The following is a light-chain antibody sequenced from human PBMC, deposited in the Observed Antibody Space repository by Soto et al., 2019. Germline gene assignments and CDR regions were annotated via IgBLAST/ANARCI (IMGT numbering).Light chain of an antibody. J-gene: IGLJ1*01. CDR3: SSYTSSSTLPYV. CDR1: SSDVGGYNY. V-gene: IGLV2-14*01. CDR2: DVS. Sequence: QSVLTQPASVSGSPGQSITISCTGTSSDVGGYNYVSWYQQHPGKAPQLMIYDVSNRPSGVSNRFSGSKSGNTASLTISGLQAEDEADYSCSSYTSSSTLPYVFGTGTKLTVL.